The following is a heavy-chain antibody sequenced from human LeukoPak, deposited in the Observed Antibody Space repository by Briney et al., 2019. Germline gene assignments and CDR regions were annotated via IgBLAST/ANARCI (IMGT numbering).Heavy chain of an antibody. CDR3: VRHGSGSYYRAIDF. J-gene: IGHJ4*02. V-gene: IGHV3-74*01. CDR2: INSDENST. CDR1: GFTLSSYW. Sequence: SGGSLRLSCAPSGFTLSSYWMHWVRQATGKGLVWGACINSDENSTTYADSVEGRFTISRDNAKNTLFLQMNPLRAEGTALFYFVRHGSGSYYRAIDFWGQGTLVTVSS. D-gene: IGHD3-10*01.